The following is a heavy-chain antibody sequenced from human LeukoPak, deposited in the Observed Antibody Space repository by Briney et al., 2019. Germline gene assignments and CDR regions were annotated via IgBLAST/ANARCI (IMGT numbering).Heavy chain of an antibody. CDR3: ARDDYGDYYYYGMDV. CDR1: GGSISSGDYY. V-gene: IGHV4-30-4*01. D-gene: IGHD4-17*01. CDR2: IYYSGST. Sequence: PSETLSLTCTVSGGSISSGDYYWSWIRQPPGKGLEWIGYIYYSGSTYYTPSLKSRVTISVDTSKNQFSLKLSSVTAADTAVYYCARDDYGDYYYYGMDVWGQGTTVTVSS. J-gene: IGHJ6*02.